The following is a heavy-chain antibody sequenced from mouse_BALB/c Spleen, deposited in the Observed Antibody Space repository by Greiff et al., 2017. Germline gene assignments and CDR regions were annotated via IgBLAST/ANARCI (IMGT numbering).Heavy chain of an antibody. Sequence: QVQLQQPGAELVRPGASVKLSCKASGYTFTSYWINWVKQRPGQGLEWIGNIYPSDSYTNYNQKFKDKATLTVDKSSSTAYMQLSSPTSEDSAVYYCTLYYRYDRDYAMDYWGQGTSVTVSS. D-gene: IGHD2-14*01. CDR2: IYPSDSYT. V-gene: IGHV1-69*02. CDR1: GYTFTSYW. CDR3: TLYYRYDRDYAMDY. J-gene: IGHJ4*01.